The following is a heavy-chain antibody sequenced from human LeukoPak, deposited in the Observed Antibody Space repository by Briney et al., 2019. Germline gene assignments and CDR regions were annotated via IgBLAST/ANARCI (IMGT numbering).Heavy chain of an antibody. V-gene: IGHV3-7*01. CDR3: ARSTAGLDY. J-gene: IGHJ4*02. CDR1: GFTFSKYW. Sequence: PGGSLRLSCAASGFTFSKYWMSWVRQAPGKGLEWVGNIKQDGSEQYYVDSMRGRFTISRDNAKNSLHLQMSSLRAEDTAVYYCARSTAGLDYWGQGTLVTVSS. CDR2: IKQDGSEQ. D-gene: IGHD1-1*01.